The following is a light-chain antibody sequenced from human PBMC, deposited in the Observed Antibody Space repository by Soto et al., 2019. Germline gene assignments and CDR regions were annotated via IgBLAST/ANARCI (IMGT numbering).Light chain of an antibody. CDR3: QSYDSSLSVV. J-gene: IGLJ2*01. V-gene: IGLV1-40*01. Sequence: QSVLTQPPSVSGAPGQRVTISCTGSSSNIGAGYDVHWYQQLPGTAPKLLIYGNSNRPSGVPDRFSGSKSGTSASRAITGLPAEDEADYYCQSYDSSLSVVFGGGTKLTVL. CDR1: SSNIGAGYD. CDR2: GNS.